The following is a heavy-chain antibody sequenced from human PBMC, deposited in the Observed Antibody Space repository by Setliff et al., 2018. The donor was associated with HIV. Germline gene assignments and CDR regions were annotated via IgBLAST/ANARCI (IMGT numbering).Heavy chain of an antibody. Sequence: SETLSLTCAVYGGSFSDYYWSWIRQPPGKGLEWIGEINHSGRTIQSPSLGSRVTMSVDTSKNQFSLRLTSVTAADTAMYHCARDRSSGWSKDWFDTWGQGILVTVSS. J-gene: IGHJ5*02. CDR3: ARDRSSGWSKDWFDT. D-gene: IGHD6-19*01. CDR2: INHSGRT. V-gene: IGHV4-34*01. CDR1: GGSFSDYY.